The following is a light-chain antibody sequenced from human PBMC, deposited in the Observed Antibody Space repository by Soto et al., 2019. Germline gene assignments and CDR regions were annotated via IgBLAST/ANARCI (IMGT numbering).Light chain of an antibody. CDR2: DAS. Sequence: EIVLTQYPATLSLSPGVRASVSCRASQSINSHLAWYQQKPGQGPRLLIYDASNRATGIPARFSGSGSGTDFTLTISSLEPEDFAVYYCQQRDIWPWTFGQGTKVDIK. CDR3: QQRDIWPWT. J-gene: IGKJ1*01. CDR1: QSINSH. V-gene: IGKV3-11*01.